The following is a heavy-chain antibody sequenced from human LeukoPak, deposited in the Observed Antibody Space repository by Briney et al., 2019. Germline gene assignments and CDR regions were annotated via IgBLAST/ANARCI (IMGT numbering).Heavy chain of an antibody. V-gene: IGHV1-2*02. CDR1: GYTFTGYY. CDR3: ARSISGSYNHYFDY. J-gene: IGHJ4*02. D-gene: IGHD1-26*01. CDR2: INPNSGGT. Sequence: GASVKVSCKASGYTFTGYYIHWVRQAPGQGLEWMGWINPNSGGTNYAQKFQGRVTMTRDTSISTAYMELSRLRSDDTAVYYCARSISGSYNHYFDYWGQGTLVTVSS.